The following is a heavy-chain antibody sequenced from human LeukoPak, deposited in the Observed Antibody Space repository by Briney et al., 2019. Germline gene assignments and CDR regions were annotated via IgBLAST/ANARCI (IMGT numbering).Heavy chain of an antibody. CDR3: ARNLLDYYDSSGYSDY. J-gene: IGHJ4*02. D-gene: IGHD3-22*01. CDR1: GFTFSSYG. V-gene: IGHV3-48*02. Sequence: GGSLRPSCVASGFTFSSYGMNWVRQAPGKGLEWISYISSRSSTIYYADSVKGRFTISRDNAKNSLYLQMNSLRDEDTAVYYCARNLLDYYDSSGYSDYWGQGTLVTVSS. CDR2: ISSRSSTI.